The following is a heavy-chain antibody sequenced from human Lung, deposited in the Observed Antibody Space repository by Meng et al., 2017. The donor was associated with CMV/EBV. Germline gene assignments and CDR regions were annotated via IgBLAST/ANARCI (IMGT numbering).Heavy chain of an antibody. CDR1: GFTFSSYA. Sequence: GESLKISCAASGFTFSSYAMHWVRQAPGKGLEWVAVISYDGSNKYYADSVKGRFTISRDNSKNTLYLQMNSLRAEDTAVYYCATDGGAAAGTTPREPWGQGTLVTVSS. CDR3: ATDGGAAAGTTPREP. V-gene: IGHV3-30*04. D-gene: IGHD6-13*01. J-gene: IGHJ5*02. CDR2: ISYDGSNK.